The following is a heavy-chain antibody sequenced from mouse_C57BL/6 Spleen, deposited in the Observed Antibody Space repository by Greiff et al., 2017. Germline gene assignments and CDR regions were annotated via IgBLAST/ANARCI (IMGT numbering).Heavy chain of an antibody. CDR1: GYTFTSYG. J-gene: IGHJ4*01. CDR3: SRLHITTVVATDYYAMDY. D-gene: IGHD1-1*01. V-gene: IGHV1-81*01. Sequence: QVQLKESGAELARPGASVKLSCKASGYTFTSYGISWVKQRTGQGLEWIGEIYPRSGNTYYNEKFKGKATLTADKSSSTAYMELRSLTSEDSAVYFCSRLHITTVVATDYYAMDYWGQGTSVTVSS. CDR2: IYPRSGNT.